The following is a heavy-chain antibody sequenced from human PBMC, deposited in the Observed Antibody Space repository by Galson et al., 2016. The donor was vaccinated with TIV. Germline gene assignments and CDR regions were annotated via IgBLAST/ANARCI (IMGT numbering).Heavy chain of an antibody. V-gene: IGHV1-46*01. J-gene: IGHJ6*03. CDR3: ARDGVRELVDFYYCHMDV. D-gene: IGHD1-26*01. Sequence: SVKVSCKASGYTFTSYYMHWVRQAPGQGLEWMGVINPTGGTVHYAQKFQGRVTLTRDTSTSTVYMRLSSLRSEDTAVYYCARDGVRELVDFYYCHMDVWGKGTTVTVSS. CDR2: INPTGGTV. CDR1: GYTFTSYY.